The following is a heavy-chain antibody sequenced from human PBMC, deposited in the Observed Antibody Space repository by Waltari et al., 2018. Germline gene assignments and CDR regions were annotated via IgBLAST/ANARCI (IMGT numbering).Heavy chain of an antibody. Sequence: QVQLVQSGAAVKTPGASMKVSCKASGSRFTDYYIYWVRQAPGQGLDWMGRINPNNGDTAYAQRFQGSVTMTRDTSISTAYMELSSLTSDDTAVYYCATTGDLYYENSRYGLLGYWGQGTRVTVSS. V-gene: IGHV1-2*06. CDR2: INPNNGDT. D-gene: IGHD3-22*01. CDR1: GSRFTDYY. J-gene: IGHJ4*02. CDR3: ATTGDLYYENSRYGLLGY.